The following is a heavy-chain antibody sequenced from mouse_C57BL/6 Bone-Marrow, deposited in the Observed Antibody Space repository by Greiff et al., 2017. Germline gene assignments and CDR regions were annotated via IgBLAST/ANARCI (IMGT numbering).Heavy chain of an antibody. CDR3: ASDYYGSSWYFDY. CDR1: GYTFTDYY. J-gene: IGHJ2*01. Sequence: EVQLQQSGPELVKPGASVKISCKASGYTFTDYYMNWVKQSHGKSLEWIGDINPNNGGTSYTQKLKGKATLTVDKSSSTAYMELRSLTSEDSAVYYCASDYYGSSWYFDYWGQGTILTVSS. CDR2: INPNNGGT. V-gene: IGHV1-26*01. D-gene: IGHD1-1*01.